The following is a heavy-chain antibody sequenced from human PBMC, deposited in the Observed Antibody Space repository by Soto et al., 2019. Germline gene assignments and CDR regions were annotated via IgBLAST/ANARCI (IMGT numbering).Heavy chain of an antibody. V-gene: IGHV3-74*01. Sequence: GESLKISCAVSGFTFSAYWMHWVRQVPGKGLTWVSRISDDGSTATYADSVKGRFVISRDNAKNSLYLEMNTLRADDSGLYYCARGPRVSSTGTGAHWGRGTLITVSS. CDR3: ARGPRVSSTGTGAH. D-gene: IGHD1-1*01. J-gene: IGHJ4*02. CDR2: ISDDGSTA. CDR1: GFTFSAYW.